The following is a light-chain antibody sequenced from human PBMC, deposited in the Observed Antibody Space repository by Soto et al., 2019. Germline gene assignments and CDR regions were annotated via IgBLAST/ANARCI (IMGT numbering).Light chain of an antibody. V-gene: IGKV3-20*01. CDR3: QQYGSSPQP. CDR1: QNVNNNY. CDR2: GAS. Sequence: EILLTQSPGTLSLSPGERATLSCRASQNVNNNYLAWYQQKPGQAPRLLIYGASTRATGIPDRFSGSGSGTDFTLTISRLEPEDFAVYSCQQYGSSPQPFGQGTKV. J-gene: IGKJ1*01.